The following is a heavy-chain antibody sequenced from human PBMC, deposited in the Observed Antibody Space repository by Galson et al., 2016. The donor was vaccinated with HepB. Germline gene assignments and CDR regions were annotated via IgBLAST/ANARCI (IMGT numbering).Heavy chain of an antibody. J-gene: IGHJ4*02. CDR2: ISGSGGST. CDR1: GFTFSSYD. Sequence: SLRLSCAASGFTFSSYDMSWVRQAPGKGLEWVSSISGSGGSTYYADSVKGRSTISRDNAKNSLFLQMNSLRDEDTAVYYCARRFDSWGQGTLVTVAS. V-gene: IGHV3-23*01. CDR3: ARRFDS.